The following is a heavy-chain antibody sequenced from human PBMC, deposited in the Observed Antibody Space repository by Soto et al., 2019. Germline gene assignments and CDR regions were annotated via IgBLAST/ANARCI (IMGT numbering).Heavy chain of an antibody. V-gene: IGHV1-69*13. CDR2: IIPIFGTA. CDR3: ARKTVRRDGYNLNLFDY. CDR1: GYTFTSYG. J-gene: IGHJ4*02. Sequence: QVQLVQSGAEVKKPGASAKVSCKASGYTFTSYGISWVRQAPGQGLEWMGGIIPIFGTANYAQKFQGRVTITADESTSTAYMELSSLRSEDTAVYYCARKTVRRDGYNLNLFDYWGQGTLVTVSS. D-gene: IGHD5-12*01.